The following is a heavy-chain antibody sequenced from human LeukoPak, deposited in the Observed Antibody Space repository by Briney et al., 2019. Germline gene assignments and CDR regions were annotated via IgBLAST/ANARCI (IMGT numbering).Heavy chain of an antibody. J-gene: IGHJ5*02. CDR1: GYSISSGYY. CDR2: IYHSGST. V-gene: IGHV4-38-2*01. Sequence: SETLSLTCAVSGYSISSGYYWGWIRQPPGKGLEWIGSIYHSGSTYYNPSLKSRVTISVDTSKNQFSLKLRSVTAAHTAVYYCARLTYGDYVWFDPWGQGTLVTVSS. D-gene: IGHD4-17*01. CDR3: ARLTYGDYVWFDP.